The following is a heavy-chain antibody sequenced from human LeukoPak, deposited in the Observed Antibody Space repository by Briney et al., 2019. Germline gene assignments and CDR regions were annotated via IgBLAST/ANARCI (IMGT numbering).Heavy chain of an antibody. V-gene: IGHV1-2*01. CDR1: GYAFNDYY. J-gene: IGHJ6*02. D-gene: IGHD2-2*01. CDR2: INHESGGT. CDR3: ARYYCGSISCYPKYYDMDV. Sequence: ASVKVSCKACGYAFNDYYIHLVLQAPGQGLEGMGWINHESGGTNYAQKFQGRVTSTRVTSISTAYMELSRLTADDAVVYYCARYYCGSISCYPKYYDMDVWAHGTMVSVS.